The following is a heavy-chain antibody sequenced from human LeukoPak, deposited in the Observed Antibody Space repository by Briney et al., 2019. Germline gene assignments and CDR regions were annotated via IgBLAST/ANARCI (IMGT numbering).Heavy chain of an antibody. D-gene: IGHD3-22*01. V-gene: IGHV3-30-3*01. CDR3: ARDHGGRYGSSGSVGAFDI. Sequence: GGSLRLSCAASGFTFSSYAMHWVRQAPGKGLEWVAVISYDGSNKYYADSVKGRFTISRDNSKNTLYLQMNSLRAEDTAVYYCARDHGGRYGSSGSVGAFDIWGQGTMVTVSS. CDR2: ISYDGSNK. CDR1: GFTFSSYA. J-gene: IGHJ3*02.